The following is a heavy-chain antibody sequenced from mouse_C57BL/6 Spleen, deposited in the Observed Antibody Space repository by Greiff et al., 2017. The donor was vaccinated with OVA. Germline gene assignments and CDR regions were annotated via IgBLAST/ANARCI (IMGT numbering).Heavy chain of an antibody. J-gene: IGHJ2*01. CDR1: GYAFSSSW. D-gene: IGHD1-1*01. V-gene: IGHV1-82*01. CDR3: ARGGGYYEYYFDY. Sequence: VKLMESGPELVKPGASVKISCKASGYAFSSSWMNWVKQRPGKGLEWIGRIYPGDGDTNYNGKFKGKATLTADKSSSTAYMQLSSLTSEDSAVYFCARGGGYYEYYFDYWGQGTTLTVSS. CDR2: IYPGDGDT.